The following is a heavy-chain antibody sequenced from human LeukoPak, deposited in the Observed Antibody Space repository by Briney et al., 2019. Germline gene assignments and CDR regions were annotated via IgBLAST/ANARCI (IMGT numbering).Heavy chain of an antibody. CDR3: ATGKYDSSDYSGGWYYFDY. V-gene: IGHV4-34*01. J-gene: IGHJ4*02. CDR1: GGSFSGYY. CDR2: INHSGSA. D-gene: IGHD3-22*01. Sequence: SETLSLTCAVFGGSFSGYYWTWIRQSPGKGLEWIGQINHSGSANYNRSLKSRVTITIESSKNQFSLELSSVTAADSAMYYCATGKYDSSDYSGGWYYFDYWGQGNLVTVSS.